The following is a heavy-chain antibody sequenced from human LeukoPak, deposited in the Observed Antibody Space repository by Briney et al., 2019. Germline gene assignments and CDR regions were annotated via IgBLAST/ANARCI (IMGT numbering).Heavy chain of an antibody. CDR3: ARPGRQDAYNGHYWYFDL. CDR2: VSYNGRT. CDR1: GGSITNYY. V-gene: IGHV4-59*01. Sequence: SETLSLTCTVSGGSITNYYWNWIRQPPGKDLEWIGCVSYNGRTHNTSALKSRVTISVDTSKNQFSLNLRSVTAADTAVYYGARPGRQDAYNGHYWYFDLWGRGTLVTVSS. J-gene: IGHJ2*01. D-gene: IGHD5-24*01.